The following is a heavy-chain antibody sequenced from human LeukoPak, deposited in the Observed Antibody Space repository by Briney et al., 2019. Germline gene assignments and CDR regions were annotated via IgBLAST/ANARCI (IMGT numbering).Heavy chain of an antibody. CDR3: ARAPIYSYGYDY. CDR2: IYYSGGT. D-gene: IGHD5-18*01. J-gene: IGHJ4*02. CDR1: GGSISSYY. V-gene: IGHV4-59*12. Sequence: SETLSLTCTVSGGSISSYYWSWIRQPPGKGLEWIGYIYYSGGTNYNPSLKSRVTISVDTSKNQFSLKLSSVTAADTAVYYCARAPIYSYGYDYWGQGTLVTVSS.